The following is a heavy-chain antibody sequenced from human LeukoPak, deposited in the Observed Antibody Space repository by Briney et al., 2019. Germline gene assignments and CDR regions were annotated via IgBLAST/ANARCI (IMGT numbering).Heavy chain of an antibody. CDR1: GYTFTDYH. D-gene: IGHD3-10*01. Sequence: ASVKVSCQASGYTFTDYHLHWVRQAPGQGLEWMGWINPNSGATYFAQKFQGRVNMTRDTSISTFYMELTRLRSDDTAIYYCADGGGSGSHNYFDNWGQGTLVTVSS. V-gene: IGHV1-2*02. CDR2: INPNSGAT. J-gene: IGHJ4*02. CDR3: ADGGGSGSHNYFDN.